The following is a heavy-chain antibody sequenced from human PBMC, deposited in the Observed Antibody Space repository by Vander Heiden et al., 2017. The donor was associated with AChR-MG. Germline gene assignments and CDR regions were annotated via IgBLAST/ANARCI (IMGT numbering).Heavy chain of an antibody. J-gene: IGHJ4*02. CDR3: ARGEEGDDFWNGRSDY. Sequence: QVQLLQSGAEVKKPESSVKVSCQASGGRFSHYAIHWVRQAPGQGLEWMGGIIPIFGTANYAQKFQGRVTITADESTTTVYMELSSLRSEDTAVYYCARGEEGDDFWNGRSDYWGQGTQVTVSP. CDR1: GGRFSHYA. V-gene: IGHV1-69*01. CDR2: IIPIFGTA. D-gene: IGHD3-3*01.